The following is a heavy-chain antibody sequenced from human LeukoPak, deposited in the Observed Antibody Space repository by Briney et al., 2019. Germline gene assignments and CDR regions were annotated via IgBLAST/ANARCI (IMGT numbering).Heavy chain of an antibody. CDR2: IYHSGST. D-gene: IGHD5-18*01. V-gene: IGHV4-4*02. Sequence: SETLSLTCAVSGGSISSSNWWSWVRQPPGKGLEWIGEIYHSGSTNYNPSLKSRVTISVDESKNQFSLKLSSVTAADTAVYYCARVSVTDTAMDYWGQGTLVTVSS. CDR1: GGSISSSNW. CDR3: ARVSVTDTAMDY. J-gene: IGHJ4*02.